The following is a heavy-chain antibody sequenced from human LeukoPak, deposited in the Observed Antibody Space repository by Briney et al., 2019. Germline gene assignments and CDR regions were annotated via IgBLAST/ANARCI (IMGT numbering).Heavy chain of an antibody. V-gene: IGHV4-34*01. D-gene: IGHD3-22*01. Sequence: SETLSLTCTVSGGSISSYYWSWIRQPPGKGLEWIGEINHSGSTNYNPSLKSRVTISVDTSKNQFSLKLSSVTAADTAVYYCARGTRYYDSSGYYLVDYWGQGTLVTVSS. CDR1: GGSISSYY. CDR3: ARGTRYYDSSGYYLVDY. CDR2: INHSGST. J-gene: IGHJ4*02.